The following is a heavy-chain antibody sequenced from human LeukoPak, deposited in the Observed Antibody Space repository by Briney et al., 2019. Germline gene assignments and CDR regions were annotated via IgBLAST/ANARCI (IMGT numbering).Heavy chain of an antibody. Sequence: SETLSLTCTVSGDSINSNNYYWGWIRQPPGKGLEWIGSIYDSGSTYYNPSLKSRVTISVDTSKNQFSLKLSSVTAADTAVYYCAREGITGYSYGRFDPWGQGTLVTVSS. V-gene: IGHV4-39*07. CDR2: IYDSGST. CDR3: AREGITGYSYGRFDP. CDR1: GDSINSNNYY. D-gene: IGHD5-18*01. J-gene: IGHJ5*02.